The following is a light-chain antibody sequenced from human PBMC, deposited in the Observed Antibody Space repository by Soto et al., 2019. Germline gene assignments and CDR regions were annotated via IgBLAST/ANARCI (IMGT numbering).Light chain of an antibody. V-gene: IGLV2-11*01. CDR2: DVS. Sequence: QSALTQPRSVSGSPGQSVTISCTGTSSDVGGYNYVSWHQQHPGKAPKLMIYDVSKRPSGVPDRFSGSKSGNTASLTISGLQAEDEADYYCCSYAGSYTHVFGTGTKLT. CDR1: SSDVGGYNY. J-gene: IGLJ1*01. CDR3: CSYAGSYTHV.